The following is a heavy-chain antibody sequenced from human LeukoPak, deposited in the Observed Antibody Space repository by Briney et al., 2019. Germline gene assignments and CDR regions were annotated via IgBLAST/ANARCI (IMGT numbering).Heavy chain of an antibody. V-gene: IGHV3-23*01. CDR3: AKDRLDSGYDFSYYFDY. CDR1: GFTFSNYA. J-gene: IGHJ4*02. D-gene: IGHD5-12*01. Sequence: GGSLRLSCATSGFTFSNYASSWVRQAPGKGLEWVSAISNSGGSTYYADSVKGRFTISRDNSKNTLYLQMNSLRAEDTAVYYCAKDRLDSGYDFSYYFDYWGQGTLVTVSS. CDR2: ISNSGGST.